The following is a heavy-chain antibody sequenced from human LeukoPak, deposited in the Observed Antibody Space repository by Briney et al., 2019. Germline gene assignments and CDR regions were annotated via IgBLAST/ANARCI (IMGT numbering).Heavy chain of an antibody. CDR3: ARDFRIAAAGLGY. D-gene: IGHD6-13*01. CDR2: ISSNNGNT. CDR1: GYTFTNYG. V-gene: IGHV1-18*01. Sequence: ASVKVSCKASGYTFTNYGVTWVRQAPGQGLEWKGWISSNNGNTNFAQKFQGRVTMTTDTSTSTAYMELRSLRSDDTAVYYCARDFRIAAAGLGYWGQGTLVTVSS. J-gene: IGHJ4*02.